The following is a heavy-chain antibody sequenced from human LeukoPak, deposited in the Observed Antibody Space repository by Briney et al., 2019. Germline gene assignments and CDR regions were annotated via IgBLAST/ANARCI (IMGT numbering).Heavy chain of an antibody. D-gene: IGHD5-24*01. J-gene: IGHJ4*02. CDR3: TRGSWRVARIPDY. CDR1: GFTSSDFY. CDR2: IGNSGTTI. V-gene: IGHV3-11*01. Sequence: GGSLRLSCAASGFTSSDFYLNWIRQTPGKGLEWVSYIGNSGTTIHYADSVKGRFTIFRDNARNSLYLQMNSLRAEDTAVYYCTRGSWRVARIPDYWGQGTLVTVSS.